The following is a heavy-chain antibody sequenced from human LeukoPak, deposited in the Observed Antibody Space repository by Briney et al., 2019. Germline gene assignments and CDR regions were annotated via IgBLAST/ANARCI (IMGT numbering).Heavy chain of an antibody. CDR1: GYTFTGYY. D-gene: IGHD1-26*01. CDR2: INPNSGGT. CDR3: ARDKLVGATRALVPTF. V-gene: IGHV1-2*06. J-gene: IGHJ4*02. Sequence: ASVKVSCKASGYTFTGYYMHWVRQAPGQGLEWMGRINPNSGGTNYAQKFQGRVTMTRDTSISTAYMELSRLRSGDTAVYYCARDKLVGATRALVPTFWGQGTLVTVSS.